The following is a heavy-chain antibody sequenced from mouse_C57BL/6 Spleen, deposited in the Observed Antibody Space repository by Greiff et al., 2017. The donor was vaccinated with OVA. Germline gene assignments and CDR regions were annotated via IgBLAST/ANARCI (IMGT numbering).Heavy chain of an antibody. D-gene: IGHD1-1*01. CDR3: ARRGSYYYGSSYDYFDV. J-gene: IGHJ1*03. CDR2: IDPSDSYT. CDR1: GYTFTSYW. Sequence: VQLQQPGAELVMPGASVKLSCKASGYTFTSYWMHWVKQRPGQGLEWIGEIDPSDSYTNYNQKFKGKSTLTVDKSSSTAYMQLSSLTSEDSAVYYCARRGSYYYGSSYDYFDVWGTGTTVTVSS. V-gene: IGHV1-69*01.